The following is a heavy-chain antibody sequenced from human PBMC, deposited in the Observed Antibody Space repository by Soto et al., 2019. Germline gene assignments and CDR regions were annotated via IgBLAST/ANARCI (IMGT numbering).Heavy chain of an antibody. J-gene: IGHJ6*02. D-gene: IGHD1-1*01. CDR2: IQSGGPT. CDR1: GFTVSSKY. Sequence: GSLRLSCAASGFTVSSKYMSWFRQAPGKGLEWVSLIQSGGPTYYADSVKGRFTFSRDNSKNTLYLQMNSLRAEDTAVYYCAKRRFGRAYGMDVWGQGTTVTVSS. CDR3: AKRRFGRAYGMDV. V-gene: IGHV3-66*02.